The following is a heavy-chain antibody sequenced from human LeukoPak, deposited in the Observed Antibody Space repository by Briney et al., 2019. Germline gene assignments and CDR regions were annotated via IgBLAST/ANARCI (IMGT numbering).Heavy chain of an antibody. D-gene: IGHD3-3*01. CDR2: ISPNSGDP. CDR3: ARDSGRGSIFGFNPRNYYYMDV. J-gene: IGHJ6*03. V-gene: IGHV1-2*02. CDR1: GYTFTGYY. Sequence: ASVKVSCKTSGYTFTGYYIHWVRQAPGGQGLEWRGWISPNSGDPNSAQIFQGRGTMTRETSISTAYMDLRSLRSDDTAVYYCARDSGRGSIFGFNPRNYYYMDVWGKGTTVTVSS.